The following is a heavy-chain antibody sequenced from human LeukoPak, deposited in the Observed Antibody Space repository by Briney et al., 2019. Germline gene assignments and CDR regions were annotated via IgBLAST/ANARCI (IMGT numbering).Heavy chain of an antibody. CDR3: ARFSSIAAAFDY. D-gene: IGHD6-6*01. CDR1: GVAISRGGYA. V-gene: IGHV4-30-4*07. CDR2: IYHSGTT. J-gene: IGHJ4*02. Sequence: SETLSLTCAVSGVAISRGGYAWNWIRQPPGKGLEWIAYIYHSGTTYYNPSLKSRATISVDTSKNHFSLKLSSVTAADTAVYFCARFSSIAAAFDYWGQGTLVTVSS.